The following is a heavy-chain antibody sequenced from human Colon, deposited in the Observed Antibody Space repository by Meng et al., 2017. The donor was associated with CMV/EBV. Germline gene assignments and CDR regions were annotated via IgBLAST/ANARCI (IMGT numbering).Heavy chain of an antibody. J-gene: IGHJ4*02. Sequence: KASGYTFSSYNINWVRQAPGRWLEWMRYIDPKTGDPTYVQGFTGRFVFSLDTSVSTAYLQISSLKAEDTAVYYCATGSVAADFKGYWGQGTLVTVSS. CDR2: IDPKTGDP. V-gene: IGHV7-4-1*02. D-gene: IGHD6-13*01. CDR3: ATGSVAADFKGY. CDR1: GYTFSSYN.